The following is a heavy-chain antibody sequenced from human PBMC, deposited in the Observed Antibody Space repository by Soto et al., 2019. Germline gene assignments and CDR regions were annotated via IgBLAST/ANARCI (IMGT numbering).Heavy chain of an antibody. CDR2: ISGSGGST. J-gene: IGHJ6*02. CDR1: GFTFSSYA. D-gene: IGHD6-13*01. CDR3: AKTQQLSYYYYYGMDV. V-gene: IGHV3-23*01. Sequence: PGGSLRLSCAASGFTFSSYAMSWARQAPGKGLEWVSAISGSGGSTYYADSVKGRFTIPRDNSKNTLYLQMNSLRAEDTAVYYCAKTQQLSYYYYYGMDVWGQGTTVTVSS.